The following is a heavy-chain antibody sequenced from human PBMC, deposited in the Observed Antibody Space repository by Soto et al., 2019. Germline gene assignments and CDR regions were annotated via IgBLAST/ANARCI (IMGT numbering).Heavy chain of an antibody. CDR3: VSSPEYSSGWSPVFDY. Sequence: GGPLRLSCSASGFTFSSYAMHWVRQAPGKGLEYVSAISSNGGSTYYADSVKGRFTISRDNSKNTLYLQMSSLRAEDTAVYYCVSSPEYSSGWSPVFDYWGQGTLVTVSS. V-gene: IGHV3-64D*06. D-gene: IGHD6-19*01. J-gene: IGHJ4*02. CDR1: GFTFSSYA. CDR2: ISSNGGST.